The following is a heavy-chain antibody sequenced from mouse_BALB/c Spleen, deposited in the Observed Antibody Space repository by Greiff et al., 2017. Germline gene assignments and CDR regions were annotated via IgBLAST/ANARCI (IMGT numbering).Heavy chain of an antibody. CDR1: GDSITSGY. V-gene: IGHV3-8*02. D-gene: IGHD2-4*01. CDR3: ARHEGYDYGEGAGFAY. CDR2: ISYSGST. Sequence: EVQLQESGPSLVKPSQTLSLTCSVTGDSITSGYWNWIRKFPGNKLEYMGYISYSGSTYYNPSLKSRISITRDTSKNQYYLQLNSVTTEDTATYYCARHEGYDYGEGAGFAYWVQGTLVTVSA. J-gene: IGHJ3*01.